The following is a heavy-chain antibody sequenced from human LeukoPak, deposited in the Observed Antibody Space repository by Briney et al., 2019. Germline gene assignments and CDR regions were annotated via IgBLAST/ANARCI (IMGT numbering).Heavy chain of an antibody. CDR3: ARASWISTADAVC. V-gene: IGHV3-11*01. CDR2: ISATGSSI. CDR1: GFTFSDYF. D-gene: IGHD2-2*03. Sequence: PGGSLRLSCAASGFTFSDYFMSWIRQAPGKGLEWVSYISATGSSINYADSVKGRFTLSRDDSRNTVYLQLNNLRVEDTAIYYCARASWISTADAVCWGQGTQVTVSS. J-gene: IGHJ4*02.